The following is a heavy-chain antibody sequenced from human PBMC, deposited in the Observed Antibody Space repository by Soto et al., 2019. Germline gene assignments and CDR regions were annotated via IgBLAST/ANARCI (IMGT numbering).Heavy chain of an antibody. CDR3: ARGGRWPLDYFVY. D-gene: IGHD2-15*01. CDR1: GFTFSSYA. J-gene: IGHJ4*02. Sequence: PGGSLRLSCAASGFTFSSYAMHWVRQAPGKGLEWVAVISYDGSNKYYADSVKGRFTISRDNSKNTLYLQMNSLRAEDTAVYYCARGGRWPLDYFVYWGQGTLVTVSS. CDR2: ISYDGSNK. V-gene: IGHV3-30-3*01.